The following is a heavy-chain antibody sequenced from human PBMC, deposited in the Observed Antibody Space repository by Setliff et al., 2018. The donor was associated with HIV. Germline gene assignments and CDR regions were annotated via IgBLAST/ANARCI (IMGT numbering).Heavy chain of an antibody. J-gene: IGHJ4*02. CDR2: ISSSSSYI. CDR1: GFTFSSYS. D-gene: IGHD3-3*01. Sequence: PGGSLRLSCAASGFTFSSYSMNWVRQAPGKGLEWVSSISSSSSYIYNADSVKGRFTISRDNAKNSLFLQMNSLRAEDTAVYYCARDYSPLALQFLDRNFDYWGQGTLVTVSS. CDR3: ARDYSPLALQFLDRNFDY. V-gene: IGHV3-21*01.